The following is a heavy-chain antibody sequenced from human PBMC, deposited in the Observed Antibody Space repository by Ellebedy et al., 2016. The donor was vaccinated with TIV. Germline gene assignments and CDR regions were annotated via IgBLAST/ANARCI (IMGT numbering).Heavy chain of an antibody. CDR3: ARSTYSSSWYEARSLEYFQH. J-gene: IGHJ1*01. V-gene: IGHV4-34*01. CDR2: INHSGSP. CDR1: GGSFSGYY. Sequence: MPSETLSLTCAVYGGSFSGYYWSWIRQPPGKGLEWIGEINHSGSPNYNPSLKSRVTISVATSKNQFSLKLSSVTAADTAVYYCARSTYSSSWYEARSLEYFQHWGQGTLVTVSS. D-gene: IGHD6-13*01.